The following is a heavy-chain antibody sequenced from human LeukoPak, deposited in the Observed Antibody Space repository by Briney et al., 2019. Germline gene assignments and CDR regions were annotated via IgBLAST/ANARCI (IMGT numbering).Heavy chain of an antibody. CDR2: ISRSGGST. V-gene: IGHV3-23*01. CDR3: ARDGAYCGGDCYSFVDY. D-gene: IGHD2-21*02. J-gene: IGHJ4*02. CDR1: GFTFSSYA. Sequence: GGSLRLSCAASGFTFSSYAMSWVRQAPGKGLEWVSDISRSGGSTYYADSVKGRFTISRDNSKNTLFLQMYSLRAEDTAVYYCARDGAYCGGDCYSFVDYWGQGTLVTVSS.